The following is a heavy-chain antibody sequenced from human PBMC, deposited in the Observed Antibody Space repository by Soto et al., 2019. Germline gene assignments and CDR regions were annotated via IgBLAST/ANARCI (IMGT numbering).Heavy chain of an antibody. CDR2: INHSGST. CDR1: GGSFSGYY. V-gene: IGHV4-34*01. D-gene: IGHD2-2*01. J-gene: IGHJ6*02. CDR3: ARGLNCSSTSCPHYYYYGMDV. Sequence: QVQLQQWGAGLLKPSETLSLTCAVYGGSFSGYYWSWIRQPPGKGLEWIGEINHSGSTNYTPSLKSRVPISVDTSKNQFSLQLRSVTAADTAVYYCARGLNCSSTSCPHYYYYGMDVWGQGTTVTVSS.